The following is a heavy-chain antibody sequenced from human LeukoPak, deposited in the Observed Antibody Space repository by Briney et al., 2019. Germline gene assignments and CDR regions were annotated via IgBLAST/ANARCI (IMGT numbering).Heavy chain of an antibody. J-gene: IGHJ4*02. V-gene: IGHV1-2*02. D-gene: IGHD5-24*01. CDR3: ARDQMRDDYPTGH. CDR1: GYTLTGYY. Sequence: VASVKVSCKASGYTLTGYYMHWVRQAPGQGLEWMGWINPNSGGTNYAQKFQGRVTMTRDTSISTAYMELSRLRSDDTAVYYCARDQMRDDYPTGHWSQGTLVTVSS. CDR2: INPNSGGT.